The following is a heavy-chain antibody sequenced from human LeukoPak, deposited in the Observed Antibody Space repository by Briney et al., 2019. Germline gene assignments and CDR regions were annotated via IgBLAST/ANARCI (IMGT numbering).Heavy chain of an antibody. D-gene: IGHD3-3*01. CDR3: ARGHYDFNA. J-gene: IGHJ5*02. CDR1: GGSIINTY. Sequence: SETLSLTCTVSGGSIINTYWSWIRQASGKGLEWIAYMVSSGGDTNYNPFLKSRVTMSIDTSNNQFSLTLTSVTAADTAVYFCARGHYDFNAWGQGILVTVSS. V-gene: IGHV4-59*08. CDR2: MVSSGGDT.